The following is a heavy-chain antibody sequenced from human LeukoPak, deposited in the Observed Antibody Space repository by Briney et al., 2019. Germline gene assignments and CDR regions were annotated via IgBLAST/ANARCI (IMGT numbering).Heavy chain of an antibody. V-gene: IGHV3-11*04. J-gene: IGHJ5*02. CDR3: ARDPTP. CDR1: GFTFGDYY. CDR2: ISDSGTTR. Sequence: PGGSLRLSCAASGFTFGDYYMAWVRQAPGKGLEWVSYISDSGTTRYYTDSVRGRFAISRDNAKNSLFLQMNSLRAEDTAVYYCARDPTPWGQGTLVTVSS.